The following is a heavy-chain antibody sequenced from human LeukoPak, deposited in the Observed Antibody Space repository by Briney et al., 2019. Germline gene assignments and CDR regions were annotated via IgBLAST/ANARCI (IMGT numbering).Heavy chain of an antibody. CDR1: GFTFETYS. CDR2: ISSSSDYI. CDR3: VRDRIPGATRGEFDF. V-gene: IGHV3-21*01. Sequence: PGGSLRLSCRVSGFTFETYSMNWVRQAPGGGLEWVAAISSSSDYIYYGDSMKGRFTISRDNAKTALHLEMNNLRPEDTALYFCVRDRIPGATRGEFDFWGPGTRVTVSS. J-gene: IGHJ4*02. D-gene: IGHD1-26*01.